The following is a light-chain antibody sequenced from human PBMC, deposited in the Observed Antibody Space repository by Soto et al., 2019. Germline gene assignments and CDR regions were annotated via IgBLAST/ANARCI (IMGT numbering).Light chain of an antibody. Sequence: QSARTQPPSVSGSPGKSVAISCTGTSSDIGAYTRVSWYQQPPGTAPKLMIYDITNRPARGPDRFSGSKSGNTASLAISGLQADDEADYYCSSFTSSNTSVLGSVTTLTVL. J-gene: IGLJ1*01. V-gene: IGLV2-18*02. CDR1: SSDIGAYTR. CDR3: SSFTSSNTSV. CDR2: DIT.